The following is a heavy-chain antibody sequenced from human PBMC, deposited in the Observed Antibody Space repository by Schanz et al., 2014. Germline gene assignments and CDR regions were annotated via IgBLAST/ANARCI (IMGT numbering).Heavy chain of an antibody. CDR2: FIPILDVG. Sequence: QVQLVQSGTQVKKPGASVKVSCKASGYTLSAYSLHWVRQAPGQGLEWVGRFIPILDVGNYAQQFQGRVTFTADKSTSTAYMDVSSLRSEDTAVYYCASSGAGYSSSWDFDYWGQGSLVTVAS. J-gene: IGHJ4*02. CDR3: ASSGAGYSSSWDFDY. CDR1: GYTLSAYS. D-gene: IGHD6-13*01. V-gene: IGHV1-69*09.